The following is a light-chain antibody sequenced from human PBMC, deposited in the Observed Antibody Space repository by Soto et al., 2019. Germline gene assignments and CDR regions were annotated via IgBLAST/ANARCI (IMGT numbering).Light chain of an antibody. J-gene: IGKJ2*01. V-gene: IGKV3-15*01. CDR1: QSVASN. CDR3: QQYHNWPPQYT. Sequence: EIVMTQSPASLSVSPGDGATLSCWASQSVASNVDWYQQKPGQGPRLLIHGASTRAAGVPARFSGSGSGTDFTLTISSLQSEDIAVCYCQQYHNWPPQYTFGQETKLSIK. CDR2: GAS.